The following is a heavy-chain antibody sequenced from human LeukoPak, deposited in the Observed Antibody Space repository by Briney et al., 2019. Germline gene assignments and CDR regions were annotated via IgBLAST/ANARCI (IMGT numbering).Heavy chain of an antibody. CDR3: ARDPLTPTVRVSYYFDY. Sequence: SVKVSCKASGGTFSSYAISWVRQAPGQGLEWMGGIIPIFGTANYAQKFQGRVTITADESTSTAYMELSSLRSEDTAVYYCARDPLTPTVRVSYYFDYWGQGTLVTVSS. V-gene: IGHV1-69*13. D-gene: IGHD4-11*01. CDR2: IIPIFGTA. CDR1: GGTFSSYA. J-gene: IGHJ4*02.